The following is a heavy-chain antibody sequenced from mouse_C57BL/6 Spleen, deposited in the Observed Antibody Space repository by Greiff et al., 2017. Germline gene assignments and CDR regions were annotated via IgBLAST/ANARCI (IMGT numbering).Heavy chain of an antibody. Sequence: VQLQQSGAELVRPGASVTLSCKASGYTFTDYEMHWVKQTPVHGLEWIGAIDPETGGTAYNQKFKGKAILTADKSSSTAYMELRSLTSEDSAVYYCTDYYGSSYPFAYWGQGTLVTVSA. CDR2: IDPETGGT. CDR1: GYTFTDYE. V-gene: IGHV1-15*01. CDR3: TDYYGSSYPFAY. D-gene: IGHD1-1*01. J-gene: IGHJ3*01.